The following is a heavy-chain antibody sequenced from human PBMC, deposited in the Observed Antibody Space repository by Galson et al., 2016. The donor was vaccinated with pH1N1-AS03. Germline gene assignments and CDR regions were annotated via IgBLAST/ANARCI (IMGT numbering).Heavy chain of an antibody. J-gene: IGHJ4*02. V-gene: IGHV4-59*01. Sequence: SETLSLTCSVAGVSIRGYYWNWIRQTPGGGLEWIGYIYNSGSTDFNPSLKSQVTMSMDTSKNQFALKLSSVSAADTAVYYCARGAPGDFGYWGQGTLVTVSS. CDR1: GVSIRGYY. CDR3: ARGAPGDFGY. CDR2: IYNSGST. D-gene: IGHD2-8*02.